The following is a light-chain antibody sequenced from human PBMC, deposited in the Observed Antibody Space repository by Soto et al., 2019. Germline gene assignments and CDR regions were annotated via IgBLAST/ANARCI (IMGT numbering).Light chain of an antibody. V-gene: IGKV3-20*01. CDR1: ESVSSSY. CDR2: GAT. Sequence: ELVLTQSPGTLSLSPGESATLSCGASESVSSSYLAWYQQKPGQAPRLLIYGATTRLRGVPDRFSGSGSGTDFTLTISRLEPEDFAVYYCQQYGSSPFTFGPGTKVDI. J-gene: IGKJ3*01. CDR3: QQYGSSPFT.